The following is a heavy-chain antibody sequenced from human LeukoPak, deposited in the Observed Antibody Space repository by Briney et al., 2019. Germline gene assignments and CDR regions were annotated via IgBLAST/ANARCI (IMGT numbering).Heavy chain of an antibody. V-gene: IGHV4-39*01. CDR2: IYYSGSP. D-gene: IGHD1-1*01. Sequence: PSETLSLTCTVSGGSVSNNNYYWAWIRQPPGKGLECIGSIYYSGSPYYNPSLKSRVTISVDTSKNQFSLRLSSVTAADTAVYYCATWRTAKTGFDYWGQGTLVTVSS. CDR1: GGSVSNNNYY. J-gene: IGHJ4*02. CDR3: ATWRTAKTGFDY.